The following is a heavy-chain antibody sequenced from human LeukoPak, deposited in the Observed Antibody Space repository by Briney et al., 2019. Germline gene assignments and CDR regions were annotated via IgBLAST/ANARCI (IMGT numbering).Heavy chain of an antibody. V-gene: IGHV4-61*08. CDR3: ARGKVTNDY. J-gene: IGHJ4*02. CDR2: IFHSGST. Sequence: SETLSLTCAVSGGSISSGGYSWSWIRQPPGKGLEWIGYIFHSGSTNYNPSLKSRVTISVDASKNQFSLNLTSVTAADTAVYYCARGKVTNDYWGQGTLVTVSS. D-gene: IGHD4-17*01. CDR1: GGSISSGGYS.